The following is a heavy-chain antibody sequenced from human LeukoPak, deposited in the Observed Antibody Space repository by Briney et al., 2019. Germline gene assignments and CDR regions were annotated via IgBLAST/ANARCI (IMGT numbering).Heavy chain of an antibody. CDR1: GGSISTYY. D-gene: IGHD3-16*02. CDR3: ARTRVGGVIVKPYYFDY. Sequence: SETLSLTCTVSGGSISTYYWSWIRQPPGKGLEWIGYVYYSGSTNYNPSLKSRVTISVDRSKNQFSLKLSSVTAADTAVYHCARTRVGGVIVKPYYFDYWGQGTLVTVSS. V-gene: IGHV4-59*12. CDR2: VYYSGST. J-gene: IGHJ4*02.